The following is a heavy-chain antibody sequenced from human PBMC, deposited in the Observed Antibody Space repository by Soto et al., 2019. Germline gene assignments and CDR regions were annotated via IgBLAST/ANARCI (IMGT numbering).Heavy chain of an antibody. CDR3: ARMTTVPYYYYGMDV. CDR2: IIPIFGTA. CDR1: GGTFGSYA. J-gene: IGHJ6*02. D-gene: IGHD4-17*01. Sequence: SVKVYCNASGGTFGSYAISWGRQAPVQGLEWMGGIIPIFGTANYAQKFQGRVTITADESTSTAYMELSSLRSEDTAVYYCARMTTVPYYYYGMDVWGQGTTVTVSS. V-gene: IGHV1-69*13.